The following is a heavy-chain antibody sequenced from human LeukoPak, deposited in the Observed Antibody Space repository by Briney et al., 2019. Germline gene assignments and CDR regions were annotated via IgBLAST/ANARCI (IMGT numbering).Heavy chain of an antibody. CDR3: VKGRDFTCGAGSCYFDY. CDR1: GYTFTSYY. Sequence: ASVKVSCKASGYTFTSYYMHWVRQAPGQGLEWMGTINPSSGSTSYAQKFQGRVTMTRDTSTSTVYMELSSLRPEDTAVYYCVKGRDFTCGAGSCYFDYWGQGTLVTVSS. V-gene: IGHV1-46*01. CDR2: INPSSGST. D-gene: IGHD2-15*01. J-gene: IGHJ4*02.